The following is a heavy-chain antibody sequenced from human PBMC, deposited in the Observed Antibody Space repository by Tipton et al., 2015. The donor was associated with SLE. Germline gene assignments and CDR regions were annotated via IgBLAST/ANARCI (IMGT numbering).Heavy chain of an antibody. V-gene: IGHV4-39*01. CDR1: DDSISSYTYY. J-gene: IGHJ4*02. D-gene: IGHD7-27*01. CDR2: IYYTGRT. CDR3: GRLHLGSSWNPGDS. Sequence: TLSLTCTVSDDSISSYTYYWGWIRQPPGKGLGWIGTIYYTGRTYYNPSLKSRISISADTSKKQFSLKLSSVTAADTAVYYCGRLHLGSSWNPGDSWGQGSLV.